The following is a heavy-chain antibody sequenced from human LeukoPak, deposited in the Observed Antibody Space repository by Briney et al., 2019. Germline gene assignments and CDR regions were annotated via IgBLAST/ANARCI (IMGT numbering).Heavy chain of an antibody. CDR3: AKDRGSSWYRLVY. CDR2: ISGSGGST. V-gene: IGHV3-23*01. CDR1: GFTFNSYA. J-gene: IGHJ4*02. D-gene: IGHD6-13*01. Sequence: GGSLRLSCAASGFTFNSYAMSWVRQAPGKGLEWVSAISGSGGSTYYADSVKGRFTISRDNAKNSLYLQMNSLRAEDTAVYYCAKDRGSSWYRLVYWGQGTLVTVSS.